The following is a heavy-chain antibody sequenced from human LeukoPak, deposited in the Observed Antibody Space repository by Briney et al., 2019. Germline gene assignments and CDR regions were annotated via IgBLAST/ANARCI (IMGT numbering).Heavy chain of an antibody. CDR2: INHSGST. CDR1: GGSFSGYY. V-gene: IGHV4-34*01. Sequence: SETLSLTCAVYGGSFSGYYWSWIRQPPGKGLEWIGEINHSGSTNYNPSLKSRVTISADTPKNQFSLKLSSVTAADTAVYYCARGLSVGATAYYFDYWGQGTLVSVSS. CDR3: ARGLSVGATAYYFDY. D-gene: IGHD1-26*01. J-gene: IGHJ4*02.